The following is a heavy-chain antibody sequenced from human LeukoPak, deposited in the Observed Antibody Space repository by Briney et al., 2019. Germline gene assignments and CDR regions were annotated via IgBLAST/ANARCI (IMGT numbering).Heavy chain of an antibody. CDR2: IFNNGST. J-gene: IGHJ3*01. CDR3: TTPSYSSSWGTIDF. CDR1: GGSISSSKYY. V-gene: IGHV4-39*01. Sequence: ASETLSLTCTVSGGSISSSKYYWGWIRQPPGKGLEWIGTIFNNGSTHYNPSLKSRVTISVDTSKNQFSLKLSSVTAADTALYYCTTPSYSSSWGTIDFWGQGTMVTVSS. D-gene: IGHD6-13*01.